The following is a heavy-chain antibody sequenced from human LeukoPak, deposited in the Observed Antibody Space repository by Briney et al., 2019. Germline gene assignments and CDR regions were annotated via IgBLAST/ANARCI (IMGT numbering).Heavy chain of an antibody. J-gene: IGHJ5*02. V-gene: IGHV5-51*01. D-gene: IGHD6-25*01. Sequence: GESLKISCKGSGYSFTNYWICWVRQMPGKGPEWMGIIYPCDSDTRYSPSLQGQVTISADKSISTAYLQWSSLKASDTAMYYCARHLRLWQNWFDPWGQGTLVTVSS. CDR2: IYPCDSDT. CDR3: ARHLRLWQNWFDP. CDR1: GYSFTNYW.